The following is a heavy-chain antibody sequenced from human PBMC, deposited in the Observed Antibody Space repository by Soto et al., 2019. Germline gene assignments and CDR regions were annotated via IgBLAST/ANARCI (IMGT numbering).Heavy chain of an antibody. J-gene: IGHJ5*02. V-gene: IGHV4-30-4*01. D-gene: IGHD2-2*01. CDR1: GDYIHVGGYY. CDR3: GRDLTSNANCIDP. CDR2: IYYTGKT. Sequence: SETLSLTCSVSGDYIHVGGYYWTWIRQRPGKSPEWMGYIYYTGKTYYNPSLESRLTMSVDRSKNQFSLRLTSVTAADTAVYFCGRDLTSNANCIDPWGQGTLVTVFS.